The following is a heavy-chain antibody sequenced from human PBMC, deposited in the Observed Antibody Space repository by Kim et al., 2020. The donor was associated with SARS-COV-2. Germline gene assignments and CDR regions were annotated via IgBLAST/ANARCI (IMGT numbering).Heavy chain of an antibody. Sequence: KVSCKASGGTFSSYAISWVRQAPGQGLEWMGGIIPIFGTANYAQKFQGRVTITADESTTTAYMELSSLTSEDTAVYYCARGFWIAAAGTERYYSGMDVWGQGTTVIVSS. CDR3: ARGFWIAAAGTERYYSGMDV. D-gene: IGHD6-13*01. J-gene: IGHJ6*02. CDR2: IIPIFGTA. V-gene: IGHV1-69*01. CDR1: GGTFSSYA.